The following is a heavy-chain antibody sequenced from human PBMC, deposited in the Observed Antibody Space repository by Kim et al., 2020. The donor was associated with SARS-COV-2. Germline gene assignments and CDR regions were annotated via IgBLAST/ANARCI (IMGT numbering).Heavy chain of an antibody. J-gene: IGHJ4*02. CDR2: MNPNSGNT. V-gene: IGHV1-8*01. CDR3: ARGKTWIQLWLSQDFDY. D-gene: IGHD5-18*01. CDR1: GYTFTSYD. Sequence: ASVKVSCKASGYTFTSYDINWVRQATGQGLEWMGWMNPNSGNTGYAQKFQGRVTMTRNTSISTAYMELSSLRSEDTAVYYCARGKTWIQLWLSQDFDYWGQGTLVTVSS.